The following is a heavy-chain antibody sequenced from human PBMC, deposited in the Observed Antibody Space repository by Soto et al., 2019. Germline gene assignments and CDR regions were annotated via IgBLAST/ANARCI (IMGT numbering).Heavy chain of an antibody. J-gene: IGHJ6*02. V-gene: IGHV1-46*01. D-gene: IGHD6-25*01. CDR1: GYIFSNYY. Sequence: QVQLVQPGAEVKKPGASVKVSCKASGYIFSNYYMHWVRQAPRQGLEWVGIINPSGGTTSYAQKSQGRVTLTSDTSTSTFYMELSSLRSEDTAVYYCARGDGRGSSGFYYYYGMDVWGQGTTVTVSS. CDR2: INPSGGTT. CDR3: ARGDGRGSSGFYYYYGMDV.